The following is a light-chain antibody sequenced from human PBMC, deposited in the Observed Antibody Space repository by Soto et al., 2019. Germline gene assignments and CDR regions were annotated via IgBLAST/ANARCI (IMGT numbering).Light chain of an antibody. CDR2: EVT. Sequence: QSVLTQPASVSGSPGQSITISCSGTSRAIGAYNYVSWYQQHPGKAPKVMIYEVTYRPSGVSNRFSGSKSGNTASLTISGLQAEDEAEYYCSSYTGSSTIYVHGTWTKVTVL. CDR3: SSYTGSSTIYV. V-gene: IGLV2-14*01. CDR1: SRAIGAYNY. J-gene: IGLJ1*01.